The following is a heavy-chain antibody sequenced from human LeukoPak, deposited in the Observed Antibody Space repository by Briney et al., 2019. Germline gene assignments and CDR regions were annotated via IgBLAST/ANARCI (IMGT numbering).Heavy chain of an antibody. CDR2: IYYSGST. V-gene: IGHV4-39*01. CDR1: AGSLSSSSYY. J-gene: IGHJ3*02. D-gene: IGHD2-21*02. CDR3: AGYMTLDI. Sequence: SQTMSPTSNLHAGSLSSSSYYWGWIRQPPGKGLEWIGSIYYSGSTYYNPSLKSRVTISVDTSKNQFSLKLSSVTAADTAVYYGAGYMTLDIWGQGTMVTVSS.